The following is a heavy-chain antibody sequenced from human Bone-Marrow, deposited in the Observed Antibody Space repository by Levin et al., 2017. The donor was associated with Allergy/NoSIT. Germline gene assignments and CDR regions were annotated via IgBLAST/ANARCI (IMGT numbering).Heavy chain of an antibody. CDR1: GYTFTKYG. D-gene: IGHD1-1*01. CDR3: ARACTTGSCFPRY. CDR2: ISGYNGKT. V-gene: IGHV1-18*01. Sequence: GESLKISCKASGYTFTKYGISWVRQAPGQGLEWMGWISGYNGKTKYAQKVQGRVTMTTDTSTSTAYMELRSLRFDDTAVYYCARACTTGSCFPRYWGQGTLVTVSS. J-gene: IGHJ4*02.